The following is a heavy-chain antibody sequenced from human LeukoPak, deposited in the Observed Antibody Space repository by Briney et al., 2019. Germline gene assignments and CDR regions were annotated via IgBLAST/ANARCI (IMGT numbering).Heavy chain of an antibody. D-gene: IGHD3-16*01. CDR2: ISGSGGST. Sequence: GGSLRLSCAASGFTFSSYAMSWVRQAPGKGLEWVSAISGSGGSTYYADSVKGRFTIYRDNSKNTQYLQMNSLRAEDTAVYYCATPWGPDTSAFRWGRDGMDVWGQGTTVIVS. V-gene: IGHV3-23*01. CDR3: ATPWGPDTSAFRWGRDGMDV. CDR1: GFTFSSYA. J-gene: IGHJ6*02.